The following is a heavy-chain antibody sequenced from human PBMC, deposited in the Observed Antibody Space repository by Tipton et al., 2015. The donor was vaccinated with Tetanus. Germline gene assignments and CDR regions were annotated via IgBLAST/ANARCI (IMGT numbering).Heavy chain of an antibody. Sequence: LRLSCTVSGDSISGGSYYWAWIRQPPGKGLEWIGSIYESGDTYYIPSLKSRVTIPVDTSKNQFSLKLNSMTATDTAVYFCARHQSGYFTPFDYWGQGTLVTVSS. CDR3: ARHQSGYFTPFDY. CDR2: IYESGDT. J-gene: IGHJ4*02. D-gene: IGHD3-3*01. CDR1: GDSISGGSYY. V-gene: IGHV4-39*01.